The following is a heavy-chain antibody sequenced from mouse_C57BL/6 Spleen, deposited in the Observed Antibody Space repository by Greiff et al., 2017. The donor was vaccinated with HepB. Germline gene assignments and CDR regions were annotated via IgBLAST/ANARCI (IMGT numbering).Heavy chain of an antibody. CDR1: GFTFSSYT. V-gene: IGHV5-9*01. CDR2: ISGGGGNT. D-gene: IGHD2-5*01. Sequence: EVQRVESGGGLVKPGGSLKLSCAASGFTFSSYTMSWVRQTPEKRLGWVATISGGGGNTYYPDSVKGRFTISRDNAKNTLYLQMSSLRSEDTALYYCARAYYSTPLDYWGQGTTLTVSS. J-gene: IGHJ2*01. CDR3: ARAYYSTPLDY.